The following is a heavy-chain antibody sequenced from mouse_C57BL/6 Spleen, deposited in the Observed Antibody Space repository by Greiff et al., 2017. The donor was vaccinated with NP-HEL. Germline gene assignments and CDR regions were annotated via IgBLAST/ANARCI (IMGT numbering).Heavy chain of an antibody. CDR2: IDPSDSYT. J-gene: IGHJ3*01. CDR1: GYTFTSYW. Sequence: QVQLQQSGAELVMPGASVKLSCKASGYTFTSYWMHWVKQRPGQGLEWIGEIDPSDSYTNYNQKFKGKSTLTVDKSSSTAYMQLSSLTSEDSAVYYCARGGALSWFAYWGQGTLVTVSA. V-gene: IGHV1-69*01. D-gene: IGHD3-1*01. CDR3: ARGGALSWFAY.